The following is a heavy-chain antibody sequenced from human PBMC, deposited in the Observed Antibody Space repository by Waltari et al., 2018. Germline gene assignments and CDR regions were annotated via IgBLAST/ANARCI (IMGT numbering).Heavy chain of an antibody. D-gene: IGHD3-3*01. Sequence: QVQLQESGPGLVKPSETLSLTCAVSGYSISSGYYWGWIRQPPGKGLEWIGSIYHSGSTYYNPSHKSRVTISVDTSKNQFSRKLSSVTAADTAVYYCARRSGVVDPFDPWGQGTLVTVSS. CDR3: ARRSGVVDPFDP. V-gene: IGHV4-38-2*01. CDR2: IYHSGST. J-gene: IGHJ5*02. CDR1: GYSISSGYY.